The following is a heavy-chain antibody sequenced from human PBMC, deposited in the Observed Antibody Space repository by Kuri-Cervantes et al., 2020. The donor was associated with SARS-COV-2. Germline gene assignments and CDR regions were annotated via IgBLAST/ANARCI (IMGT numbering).Heavy chain of an antibody. CDR2: MNPNSGNT. CDR3: ARRGAVAGTVPSFDY. V-gene: IGHV1-8*01. J-gene: IGHJ4*02. CDR1: GYTFTSYD. Sequence: ASVKVSCKASGYTFTSYDINWVRQATGQGLEWMGWMNPNSGNTGYAQKFQGRVTMTRDTSISTAYMELSSLRSEDTAVYYCARRGAVAGTVPSFDYWGQGTLVTVSS. D-gene: IGHD6-19*01.